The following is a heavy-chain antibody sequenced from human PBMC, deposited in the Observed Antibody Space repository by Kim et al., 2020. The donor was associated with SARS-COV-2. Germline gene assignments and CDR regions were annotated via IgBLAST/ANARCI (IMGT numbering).Heavy chain of an antibody. CDR2: INTNTGNP. V-gene: IGHV7-4-1*02. CDR1: GYTFTSYA. Sequence: ASVKVSCKASGYTFTSYAMNWVRQAPGQGLEWMGWINTNTGNPTYAQGFTGRFVFSLDTSVSTAYLQISSLKAEDTAVYYCAREHITYYYYGMDVWGQGTTVTVSS. CDR3: AREHITYYYYGMDV. J-gene: IGHJ6*02.